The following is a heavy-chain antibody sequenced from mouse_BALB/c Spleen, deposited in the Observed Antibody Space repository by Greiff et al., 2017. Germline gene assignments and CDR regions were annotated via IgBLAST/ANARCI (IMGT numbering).Heavy chain of an antibody. J-gene: IGHJ4*01. CDR1: GFNIKDYY. Sequence: VQLKESGAELVRPGALVKLSCKASGFNIKDYYMHWVKQRPEQGLEWIGWIDPENGNTIYDPKFQGKASITADTSSNTAYLQLSSLTSEDTAVYYCARYYRYLYAMDYWGQGTSVTVSS. D-gene: IGHD2-14*01. CDR2: IDPENGNT. V-gene: IGHV14-1*02. CDR3: ARYYRYLYAMDY.